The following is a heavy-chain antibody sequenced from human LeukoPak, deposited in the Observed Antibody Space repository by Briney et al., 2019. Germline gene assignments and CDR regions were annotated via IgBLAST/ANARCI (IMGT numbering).Heavy chain of an antibody. Sequence: GGSLRLSCAASGFTFSDYYMSWIRQAPGKGLEWVSYISSSGSTIYYADFVKGRFTISRDNAKNSLYLQMNSLRAEDTAVYYCPRYKCFLEWLSPAPLDIWGQGTMVPVSS. CDR1: GFTFSDYY. J-gene: IGHJ3*02. CDR2: ISSSGSTI. CDR3: PRYKCFLEWLSPAPLDI. V-gene: IGHV3-11*01. D-gene: IGHD3-3*01.